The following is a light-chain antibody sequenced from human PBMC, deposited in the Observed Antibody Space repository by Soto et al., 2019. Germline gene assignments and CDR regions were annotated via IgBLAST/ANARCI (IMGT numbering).Light chain of an antibody. CDR2: DVR. CDR3: CSYVGSTYV. Sequence: QSALTQPRSVSGSPGQSVTISCTGTSSDVGGYNYVSRYQHHPGKAPKLMIYDVRKRPSGVPDRFSGSKSGNTASLTISGLQPEDEADYYCCSYVGSTYVFGTGTKLTVL. J-gene: IGLJ1*01. CDR1: SSDVGGYNY. V-gene: IGLV2-11*01.